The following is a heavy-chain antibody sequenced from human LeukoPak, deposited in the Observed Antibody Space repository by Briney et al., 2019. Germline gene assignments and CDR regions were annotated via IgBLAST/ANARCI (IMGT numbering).Heavy chain of an antibody. CDR3: ARSKAHLSTSWYGTWFDP. CDR1: GFTFSGYS. J-gene: IGHJ5*02. D-gene: IGHD2-2*01. V-gene: IGHV3-48*04. Sequence: PGGSLRLSCTASGFTFSGYSMNWVRQAPGKGLEWISYIRSSGSTIYYADSMKGRFTISRDNAKNSLYLQMNSLRAEDTAVYYCARSKAHLSTSWYGTWFDPWGQGTLVTVSS. CDR2: IRSSGSTI.